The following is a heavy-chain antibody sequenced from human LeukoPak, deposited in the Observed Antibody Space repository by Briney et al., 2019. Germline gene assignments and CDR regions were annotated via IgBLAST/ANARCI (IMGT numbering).Heavy chain of an antibody. CDR3: ARHRIQPPVLMDV. J-gene: IGHJ6*02. CDR2: MYYAGST. CDR1: GGSTASSSHY. V-gene: IGHV4-39*01. D-gene: IGHD5-18*01. Sequence: SETLSLTCTVSGGSTASSSHYWGWIRQSPGKGLEWIAIMYYAGSTYYNPPLKSRVSTSVDTSRNQFSLKLTSVTAADTAIYYCARHRIQPPVLMDVWGQGTTVTVSS.